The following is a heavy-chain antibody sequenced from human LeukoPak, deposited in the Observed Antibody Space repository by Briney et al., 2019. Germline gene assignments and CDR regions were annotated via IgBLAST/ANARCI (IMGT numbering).Heavy chain of an antibody. V-gene: IGHV4-59*12. D-gene: IGHD6-13*01. CDR1: GGSISSYY. J-gene: IGHJ3*02. CDR3: ARDDSVLAAAGTLYAFDI. Sequence: SETLSLTCTVSGGSISSYYWSWIRQPPGKGLEWIGHIYYSGSTNYNPSLKSRVAISVDTSKNQFSLKLSSVTAADTAVYYCARDDSVLAAAGTLYAFDIWGQGTMVTVSS. CDR2: IYYSGST.